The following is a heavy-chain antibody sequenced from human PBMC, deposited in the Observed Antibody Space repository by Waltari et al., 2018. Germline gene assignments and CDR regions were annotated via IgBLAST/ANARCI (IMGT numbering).Heavy chain of an antibody. Sequence: EVPLVGPGGASVQPGGSLRLSRAASGSTFSRPWMHWVRQVPGKGLVWVSRINRDGGSTGYADSVKGRFTISRDNAKITLYLQMSSLRADDSAVYYCASWKFCTGGNCYGWGYWGQGTLVTVSS. CDR3: ASWKFCTGGNCYGWGY. CDR1: GSTFSRPW. V-gene: IGHV3-74*01. CDR2: INRDGGST. D-gene: IGHD2-15*01. J-gene: IGHJ4*02.